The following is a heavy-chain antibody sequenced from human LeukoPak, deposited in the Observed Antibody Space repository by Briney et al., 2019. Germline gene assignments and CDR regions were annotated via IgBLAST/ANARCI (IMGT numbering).Heavy chain of an antibody. Sequence: ASVKVSCKASGGTFSSYAISWVRQAPGQGLEWMGRIIPILGIANYAQKFQGRVTITADKSTSTAYMELSSLRSEVTAVYYCARDWYDSSGYYTDWGQGTLVTVSS. CDR3: ARDWYDSSGYYTD. CDR2: IIPILGIA. D-gene: IGHD3-22*01. CDR1: GGTFSSYA. V-gene: IGHV1-69*04. J-gene: IGHJ4*02.